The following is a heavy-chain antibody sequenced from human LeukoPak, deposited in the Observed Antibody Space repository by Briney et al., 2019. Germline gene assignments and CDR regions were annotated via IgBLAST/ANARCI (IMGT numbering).Heavy chain of an antibody. CDR1: GFTVSSNY. V-gene: IGHV3-53*01. CDR2: IYSGGST. CDR3: ARDQWRDIVVVPAAGRRDYYYYGMDV. J-gene: IGHJ6*02. Sequence: GGSLRLSCAASGFTVSSNYMSWVRQAPGKGLEWVSVIYSGGSTYYADSVKGRFTISRDNSKNTLYLQMNSLRAEDTAVYYCARDQWRDIVVVPAAGRRDYYYYGMDVWGQGTTVTVSS. D-gene: IGHD2-2*01.